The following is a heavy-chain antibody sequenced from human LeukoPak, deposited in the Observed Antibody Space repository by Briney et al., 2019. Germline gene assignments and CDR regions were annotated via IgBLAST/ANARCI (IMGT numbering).Heavy chain of an antibody. CDR1: GGSFSGYY. D-gene: IGHD3-3*01. CDR3: ACSHLTYYDFWSGASGFGY. V-gene: IGHV4-34*01. J-gene: IGHJ4*02. Sequence: SETLSLTCAVYGGSFSGYYWSWIRQPPGKGLEWIGEINHSGSTNYNPSLKSRVTISVDTSKNQFSLKLSSVTAADTAVYYCACSHLTYYDFWSGASGFGYWGQGTLVTVSS. CDR2: INHSGST.